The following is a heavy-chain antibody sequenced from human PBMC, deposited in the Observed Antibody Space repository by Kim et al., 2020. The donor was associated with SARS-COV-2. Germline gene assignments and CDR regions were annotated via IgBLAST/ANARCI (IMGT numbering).Heavy chain of an antibody. CDR1: GFTFTTHW. J-gene: IGHJ4*02. CDR3: VKAMLGARHFDN. D-gene: IGHD6-6*01. CDR2: MHGDGTGI. V-gene: IGHV3-74*03. Sequence: GGSLRLSCVASGFTFTTHWMHWVRQAPGKGLVWVSRMHGDGTGITSSDSVQGRFTISSDNANNAVYLQMNRLRPEATAAYVCVKAMLGARHFDNWGQVAL.